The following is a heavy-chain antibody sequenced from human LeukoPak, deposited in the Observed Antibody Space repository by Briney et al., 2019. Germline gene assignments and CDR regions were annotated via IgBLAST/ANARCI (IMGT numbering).Heavy chain of an antibody. D-gene: IGHD6-13*01. V-gene: IGHV4-34*01. J-gene: IGHJ4*02. CDR3: ARGGQQLVLVY. Sequence: SETLSLTCAVYGGSFSGYYWSWIRQPPGKGLEWIGEINHSGSTNYNPSLKSRVPISVDTSKNQFSLKLSSVTAADTAVYYCARGGQQLVLVYWGQGTLVTVSS. CDR2: INHSGST. CDR1: GGSFSGYY.